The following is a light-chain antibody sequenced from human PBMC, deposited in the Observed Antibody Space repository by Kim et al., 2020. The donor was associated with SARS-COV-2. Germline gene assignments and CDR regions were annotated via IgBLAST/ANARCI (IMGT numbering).Light chain of an antibody. Sequence: SSELTQDPAVSVALGQTVRITCQGDSLRSYYATWYQQKPGQAPILVIYGKNNRPSGIPDRFSGSSSGNTASLTITGTQAGDEADYYCNSPDSNDHVVFGGGTQLTVL. CDR2: GKN. J-gene: IGLJ2*01. CDR1: SLRSYY. CDR3: NSPDSNDHVV. V-gene: IGLV3-19*01.